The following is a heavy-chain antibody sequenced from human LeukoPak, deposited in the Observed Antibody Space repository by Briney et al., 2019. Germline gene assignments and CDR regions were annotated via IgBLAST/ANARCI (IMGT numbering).Heavy chain of an antibody. D-gene: IGHD2-15*01. CDR3: ARGDCSGGSCYLDY. CDR2: IYHSGST. J-gene: IGHJ4*02. Sequence: SETLSLTCTVSGYSISSGYYWGWIRQPPGKGLEWIGYIYHSGSTYYNPSLKSRVTISVDRSKNQFSLKLSSVTAADTAVYYCARGDCSGGSCYLDYWGQGTLVTVSS. V-gene: IGHV4-38-2*02. CDR1: GYSISSGYY.